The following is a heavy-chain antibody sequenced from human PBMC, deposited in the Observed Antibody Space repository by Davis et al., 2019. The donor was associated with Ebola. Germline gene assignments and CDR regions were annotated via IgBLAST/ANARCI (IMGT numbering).Heavy chain of an antibody. CDR3: TKPPGRDGMDV. J-gene: IGHJ6*02. V-gene: IGHV3-7*01. CDR1: GFTFSSFW. CDR2: IKQDGSGK. D-gene: IGHD1-26*01. Sequence: GGSLRLSCAASGFTFSSFWMSWVRQAPGKGLEWVASIKQDGSGKYYVDSAKGRCTISRDNAKNSLYLQMNNLRAEDTAMYYCTKPPGRDGMDVWGQGTTVTVSS.